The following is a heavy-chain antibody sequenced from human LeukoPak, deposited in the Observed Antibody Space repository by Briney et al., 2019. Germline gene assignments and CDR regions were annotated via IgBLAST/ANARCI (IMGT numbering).Heavy chain of an antibody. J-gene: IGHJ3*02. V-gene: IGHV4-39*01. CDR2: IFYSGST. Sequence: SETLSLTCTVSGGSISSSSYYWGWIRQPPGKGLEWIGNIFYSGSTYYNPSLKSRVTIFVDTSKNQFSLNLTSVTAADTAVYYCARVDYAALDIWGHGTMVTVSS. CDR3: ARVDYAALDI. CDR1: GGSISSSSYY. D-gene: IGHD4-17*01.